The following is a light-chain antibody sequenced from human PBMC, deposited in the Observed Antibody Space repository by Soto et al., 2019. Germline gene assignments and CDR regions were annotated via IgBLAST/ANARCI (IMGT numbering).Light chain of an antibody. CDR2: AAS. J-gene: IGKJ3*01. Sequence: DIQMTQSPSSLSASVGDRVTISCRASQDINNSLAWYQQKPGKAPKLLIYAASALQSGVPSRFSGSGSATAITLTISSLQPEDVATYYCQRHNSAPPVTFGPGTKVD. V-gene: IGKV1-27*01. CDR1: QDINNS. CDR3: QRHNSAPPVT.